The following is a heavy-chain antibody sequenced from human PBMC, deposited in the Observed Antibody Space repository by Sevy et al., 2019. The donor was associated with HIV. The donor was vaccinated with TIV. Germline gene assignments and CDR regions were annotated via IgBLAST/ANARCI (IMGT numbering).Heavy chain of an antibody. Sequence: GGSLRLSCVASGFIFSNYDMNWVRQAPGKGLEWVSSISSASSYIYYADSVKGRFTVSRDNAKDSLYLQMRSLRAEETATYYCARALDYYDSGGYFYWGLGTLVTVSS. CDR2: ISSASSYI. CDR1: GFIFSNYD. V-gene: IGHV3-21*01. CDR3: ARALDYYDSGGYFY. J-gene: IGHJ4*02. D-gene: IGHD3-22*01.